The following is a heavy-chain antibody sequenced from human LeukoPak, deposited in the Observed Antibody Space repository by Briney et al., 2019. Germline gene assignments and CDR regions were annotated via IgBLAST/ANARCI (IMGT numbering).Heavy chain of an antibody. CDR3: AREQKGHCSGGSCYLGVDP. J-gene: IGHJ5*02. Sequence: SETLSLTCTVSGGSISRYYWSWIRQPAGKGLEWIGRIYVSGSTYYNPSLKSRVTISVDTSKNQFSLKLSSVTAADTAVYYCAREQKGHCSGGSCYLGVDPWGQGTLVTVSS. CDR2: IYVSGST. CDR1: GGSISRYY. D-gene: IGHD2-15*01. V-gene: IGHV4-4*07.